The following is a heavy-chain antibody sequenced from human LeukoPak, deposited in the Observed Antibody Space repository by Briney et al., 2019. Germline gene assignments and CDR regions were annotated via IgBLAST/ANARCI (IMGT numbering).Heavy chain of an antibody. CDR3: TTYYGYYLWVFFDY. CDR1: GFSYGVYA. V-gene: IGHV3-49*04. J-gene: IGHJ4*02. CDR2: IRSKAYGGTT. D-gene: IGHD4-17*01. Sequence: GRSLRLSCTASGFSYGVYAMSCVRPAPGKGLVCVGFIRSKAYGGTTEYAASVKDRFTISKDDSKSIAYLQMNILKTEDTAVYYCTTYYGYYLWVFFDYWGQGTLVTVSS.